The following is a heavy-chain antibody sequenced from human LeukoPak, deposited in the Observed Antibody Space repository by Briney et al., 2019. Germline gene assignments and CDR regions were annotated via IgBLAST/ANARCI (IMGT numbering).Heavy chain of an antibody. D-gene: IGHD1-1*01. CDR1: GFTFSSYA. J-gene: IGHJ4*02. CDR3: ARGWNLTLWADY. V-gene: IGHV3-30*04. Sequence: PGGSLRLPCAASGFTFSSYAMHWVRQAPGKGLEWVAVISYDGSNKYYADSVKGRFTISRDNSKNTLYLQMNSLRGEDTAVYYCARGWNLTLWADYWGQGTLVTVSS. CDR2: ISYDGSNK.